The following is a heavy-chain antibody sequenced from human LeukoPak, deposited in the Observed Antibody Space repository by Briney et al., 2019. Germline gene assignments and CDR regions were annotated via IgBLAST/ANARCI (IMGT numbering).Heavy chain of an antibody. V-gene: IGHV3-30*02. Sequence: GGSLRLSCAASGFTFSSYGMHRVRQAPGKGLEWVAFIRYDGSNKYYADSVKGRFTISRDNSKNTLYLQMNSLRAEDTAVYYCAKDSITMVRGIAYWGQGTLVTVSS. CDR3: AKDSITMVRGIAY. D-gene: IGHD3-10*01. J-gene: IGHJ4*02. CDR2: IRYDGSNK. CDR1: GFTFSSYG.